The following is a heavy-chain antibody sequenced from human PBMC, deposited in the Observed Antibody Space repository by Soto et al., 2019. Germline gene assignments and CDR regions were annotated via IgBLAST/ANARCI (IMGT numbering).Heavy chain of an antibody. CDR2: IYYSGST. D-gene: IGHD1-1*01. CDR1: GGSISSYY. J-gene: IGHJ4*02. Sequence: SETLSLTCTVSGGSISSYYWCWTRQPPGKGLEWIGYIYYSGSTNYNPSLKSRVTISVATSKNKFSLKLSSVTAADTAVSYCARCGSDQLPRYFDYWGQGTLLTVSS. V-gene: IGHV4-59*01. CDR3: ARCGSDQLPRYFDY.